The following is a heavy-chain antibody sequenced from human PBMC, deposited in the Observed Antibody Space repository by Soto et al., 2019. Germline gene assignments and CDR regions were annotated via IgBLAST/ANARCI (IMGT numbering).Heavy chain of an antibody. J-gene: IGHJ4*02. CDR1: GGSFSGYY. Sequence: PSETLSITCAVYGGSFSGYYWSWIRQPPGKGLEWIGEINHSGSTNYNPSLKSRVTISVDTSKNQFSLKLSSVTAADTAVYYCARETWNYDYWGQGTLVTVSS. V-gene: IGHV4-34*01. CDR2: INHSGST. D-gene: IGHD1-7*01. CDR3: ARETWNYDY.